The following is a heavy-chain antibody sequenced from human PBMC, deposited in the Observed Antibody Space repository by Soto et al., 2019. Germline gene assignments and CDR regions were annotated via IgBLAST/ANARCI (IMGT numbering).Heavy chain of an antibody. J-gene: IGHJ4*02. CDR2: MNRDGSEK. CDR3: GRDAGRRFDY. CDR1: GFTFSSYW. D-gene: IGHD6-13*01. Sequence: EVQLVESGGGLVQPGGSLRLSCAASGFTFSSYWMTWARQAPGKGLEWVASMNRDGSEKRYVDSVEGRFTISRDNAKNSLLLQMNSRSPDDTAVYYCGRDAGRRFDYWGQGSLVTVSS. V-gene: IGHV3-7*01.